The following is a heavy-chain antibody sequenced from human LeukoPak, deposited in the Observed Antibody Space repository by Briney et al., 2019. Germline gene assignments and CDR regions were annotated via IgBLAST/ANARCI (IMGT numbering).Heavy chain of an antibody. J-gene: IGHJ4*02. V-gene: IGHV4-4*02. CDR3: AGGGDGYQTRFDY. CDR1: GGSISSSNW. D-gene: IGHD5-24*01. CDR2: IYHSGST. Sequence: SETLSLTCAVSGGSISSSNWWSWVRQPPGKGLEWIGQIYHSGSTNYNPSLKSRVTISVDKSKNQFSLKLRSVTAADTAVYYCAGGGDGYQTRFDYWGQGTLLTVSS.